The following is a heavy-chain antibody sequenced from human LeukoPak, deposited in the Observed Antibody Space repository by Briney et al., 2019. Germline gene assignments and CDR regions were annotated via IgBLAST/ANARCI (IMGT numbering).Heavy chain of an antibody. J-gene: IGHJ6*04. Sequence: SGTLSLTCTASGCSISSSSYYWVWIRQPPGKGLEWIGSIYYSGSTYYDPSLKSRVTISVDTSKNQFSLKLSSVTAADTAVYYCARQSTADVWGKGTTVTVSS. CDR3: ARQSTADV. D-gene: IGHD2-2*01. CDR2: IYYSGST. V-gene: IGHV4-39*01. CDR1: GCSISSSSYY.